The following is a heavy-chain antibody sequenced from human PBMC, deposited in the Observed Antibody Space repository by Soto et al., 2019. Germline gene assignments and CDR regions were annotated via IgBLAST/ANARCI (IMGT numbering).Heavy chain of an antibody. CDR1: GYTFTGYY. V-gene: IGHV1-2*04. CDR2: INPNSGGT. CDR3: ARESYCSGGSCYSGWFDP. Sequence: GASVKVSCKASGYTFTGYYMHWVRQAPGQGLEWMGWINPNSGGTNYAQKFQGWVTMTRDTSISTAYMELSRLRSDDTAVYYCARESYCSGGSCYSGWFDPWGQGTLVNVSS. J-gene: IGHJ5*02. D-gene: IGHD2-15*01.